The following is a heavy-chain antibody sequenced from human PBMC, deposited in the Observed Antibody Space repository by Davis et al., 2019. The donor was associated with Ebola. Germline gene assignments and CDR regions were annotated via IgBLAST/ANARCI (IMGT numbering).Heavy chain of an antibody. D-gene: IGHD1-1*01. Sequence: ASVKVSCKASGYTFTSYAMHWVRQAPGQRLEWMGWISAYNGNTNYAQKLQGRVTMTTDTSTSTAYMELRSLRSDDTAVYYCARGVGNWNHFDYWGQGTLVTVSS. V-gene: IGHV1-18*01. CDR2: ISAYNGNT. CDR1: GYTFTSYA. J-gene: IGHJ4*02. CDR3: ARGVGNWNHFDY.